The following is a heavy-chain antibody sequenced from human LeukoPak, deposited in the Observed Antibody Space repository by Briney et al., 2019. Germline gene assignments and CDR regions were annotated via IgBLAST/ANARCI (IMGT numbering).Heavy chain of an antibody. V-gene: IGHV4-38-2*02. D-gene: IGHD3-10*01. Sequence: SETLSLTCTVSGYSISSAYYWGWIRQPPGKGLEWIGNIFYSGSAYYSPSLRSRVTISLDTSRNQFSLKLNSVTAADTAVYYCAKSNGYGLVDIWGQGTMVTVSS. J-gene: IGHJ3*02. CDR1: GYSISSAYY. CDR2: IFYSGSA. CDR3: AKSNGYGLVDI.